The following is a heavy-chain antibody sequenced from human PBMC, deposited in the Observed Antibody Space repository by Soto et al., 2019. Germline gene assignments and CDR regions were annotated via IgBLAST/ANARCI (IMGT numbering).Heavy chain of an antibody. CDR3: AQGEGYISGPPLF. CDR2: ISYDGSGT. J-gene: IGHJ4*02. V-gene: IGHV3-43*01. D-gene: IGHD6-19*01. Sequence: PGGSLRLSCAASGFTFDEYTMHWVRQVPGKGLEWVSFISYDGSGTYYADSVKGRFTISRDNSKNSLYLQMSSLRTEDTALYYCAQGEGYISGPPLFWGQGTLVTVSS. CDR1: GFTFDEYT.